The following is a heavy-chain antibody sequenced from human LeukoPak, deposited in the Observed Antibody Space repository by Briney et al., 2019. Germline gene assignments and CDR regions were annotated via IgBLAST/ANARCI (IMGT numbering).Heavy chain of an antibody. J-gene: IGHJ4*02. D-gene: IGHD1-26*01. CDR2: INHSGST. CDR3: ARSQYPYSGSYYVRY. CDR1: GGSFSGYY. Sequence: SETLSLTCAVYGGSFSGYYWSWIRQPPGKGLDWIGEINHSGSTNYNPSLKSRVTISVDTSKNQFSLKLSSVTAADTAVYYCARSQYPYSGSYYVRYWGQGTMVTVSS. V-gene: IGHV4-34*01.